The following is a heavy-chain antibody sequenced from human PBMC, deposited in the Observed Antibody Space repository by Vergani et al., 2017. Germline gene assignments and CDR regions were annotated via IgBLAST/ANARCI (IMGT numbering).Heavy chain of an antibody. CDR2: IYTSGRT. J-gene: IGHJ2*01. CDR3: ARDLMAYYYDSSSSTLYWYFDL. Sequence: QVQLQESGPGLVKPSQTLSLTCTVPGGSISSGSYYWSWIRQPAGKGLEWIGRIYTSGRTNYNPSLKSRVTISVDTSKNQFSLKLSSVTAADTAVYYCARDLMAYYYDSSSSTLYWYFDLWGRGTLVTVSS. CDR1: GGSISSGSYY. V-gene: IGHV4-61*02. D-gene: IGHD3-22*01.